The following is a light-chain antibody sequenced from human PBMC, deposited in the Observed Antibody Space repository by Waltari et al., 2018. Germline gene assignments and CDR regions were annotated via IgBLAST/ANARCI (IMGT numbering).Light chain of an antibody. CDR3: NSYTISSTLGV. CDR1: SSDVGGYNY. V-gene: IGLV2-14*01. CDR2: DVS. Sequence: QSALTQPASVSGSPGQSITISCTGTSSDVGGYNYVSWYQQHPGKAPKLIIYDVSNRPSWVSNRFSGSKSGNTASLTISGLQAEDEADYYCNSYTISSTLGVFGTGTKVTVL. J-gene: IGLJ1*01.